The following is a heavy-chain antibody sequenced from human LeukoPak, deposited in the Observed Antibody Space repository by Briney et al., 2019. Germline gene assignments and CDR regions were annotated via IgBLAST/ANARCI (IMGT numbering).Heavy chain of an antibody. CDR2: IRSKANSYAT. J-gene: IGHJ3*02. CDR3: ARDVTGGPWLVRRNDAFDI. CDR1: GFTFSGSA. D-gene: IGHD6-19*01. Sequence: PGGSLRLSCAASGFTFSGSAMHWVRQASGKGLEWVGRIRSKANSYATAYAASVKGRFTISRDDSKNTAYLQMNSLRAEDTAVYYCARDVTGGPWLVRRNDAFDIWGQGTMVTVSS. V-gene: IGHV3-73*01.